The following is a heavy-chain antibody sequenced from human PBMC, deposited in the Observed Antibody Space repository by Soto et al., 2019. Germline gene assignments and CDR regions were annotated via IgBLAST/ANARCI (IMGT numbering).Heavy chain of an antibody. D-gene: IGHD2-15*01. CDR3: AREEGLVVVVAATHYGMDV. CDR2: ISAYNGNT. Sequence: ASVKVSGKASGYTFTSYGISWVRQAPGQGLEWMGWISAYNGNTNYAQKLQGRVTMTTDTSTSTAYMELRSLRSDDTAVYYCAREEGLVVVVAATHYGMDVWGQGTTVTVSS. CDR1: GYTFTSYG. J-gene: IGHJ6*02. V-gene: IGHV1-18*04.